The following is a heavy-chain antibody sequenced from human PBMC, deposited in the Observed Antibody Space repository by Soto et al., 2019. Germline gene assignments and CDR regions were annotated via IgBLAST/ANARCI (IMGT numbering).Heavy chain of an antibody. CDR3: VRFGTSYDISGFLY. CDR2: ISNGGTAT. V-gene: IGHV3-74*01. Sequence: EVQLVESGGGLVQPGQSLRLSCEGFGFTFSMHWMHWVRQAPGKGPEWVARISNGGTATNYGDSVRGRFTISRDNAKNTMFLQMKSLRADDTGVYYCVRFGTSYDISGFLYWGRGTQVTVSS. J-gene: IGHJ4*02. D-gene: IGHD3-22*01. CDR1: GFTFSMHW.